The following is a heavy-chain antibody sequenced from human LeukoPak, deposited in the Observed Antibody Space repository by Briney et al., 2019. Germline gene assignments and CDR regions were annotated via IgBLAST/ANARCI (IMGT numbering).Heavy chain of an antibody. CDR3: ARDNGGSLYDY. CDR2: IYYSGST. V-gene: IGHV4-59*01. Sequence: KRPETHSLTCTVSGGSISSYYWSWIRQPPGKGLEWIGYIYYSGSTNYNHSKKTRVTISVDTSKNQFSLKLSSVTAADTAVYYCARDNGGSLYDYWGQGTLV. J-gene: IGHJ4*02. D-gene: IGHD4-23*01. CDR1: GGSISSYY.